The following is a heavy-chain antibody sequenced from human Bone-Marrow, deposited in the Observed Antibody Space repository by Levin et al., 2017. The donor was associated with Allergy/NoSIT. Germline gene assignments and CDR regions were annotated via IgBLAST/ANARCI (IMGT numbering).Heavy chain of an antibody. D-gene: IGHD3-10*02. CDR1: GFNFSTSN. J-gene: IGHJ6*02. Sequence: LSLTCAASGFNFSTSNMNWVRQAPGKALEWVSSINSGSTDIYYADSLKGRFTISRDNAEKSLYLQMNGLRDGDTAVYYCARDRTYGMLRNYGMDVWGHGTTVTVSS. CDR2: INSGSTDI. V-gene: IGHV3-21*01. CDR3: ARDRTYGMLRNYGMDV.